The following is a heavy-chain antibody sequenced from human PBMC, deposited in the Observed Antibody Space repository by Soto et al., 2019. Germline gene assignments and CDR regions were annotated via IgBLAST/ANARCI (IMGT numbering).Heavy chain of an antibody. CDR2: INSVGRST. D-gene: IGHD3-3*01. J-gene: IGHJ6*02. Sequence: AGSLTLSCAASGFTFSSYWMHCVRQAPGKGLVWVSRINSVGRSTSYADSVTGPFTISRDTAKNTLYLQITSLRAEDTAVYYCARDSPGTIFRVVYPGAYGMDVWGQGTTVTVSS. V-gene: IGHV3-74*01. CDR1: GFTFSSYW. CDR3: ARDSPGTIFRVVYPGAYGMDV.